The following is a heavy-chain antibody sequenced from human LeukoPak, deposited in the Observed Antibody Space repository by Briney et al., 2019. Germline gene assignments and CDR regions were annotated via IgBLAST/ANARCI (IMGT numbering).Heavy chain of an antibody. Sequence: ASVKVSCEASGYTFTSYGISWVRQAPGQGLEWMGWISAYNGNTNYAQKLQGRVTMTTDTSTSTAYMELRSLRSDDTAVYYCARWQQQLVDFDYWGQGTLATVSS. CDR1: GYTFTSYG. CDR2: ISAYNGNT. D-gene: IGHD6-13*01. J-gene: IGHJ4*02. CDR3: ARWQQQLVDFDY. V-gene: IGHV1-18*01.